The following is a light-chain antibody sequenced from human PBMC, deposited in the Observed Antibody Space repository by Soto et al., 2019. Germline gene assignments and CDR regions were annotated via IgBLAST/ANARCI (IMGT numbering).Light chain of an antibody. CDR1: SSDVGGYNY. V-gene: IGLV2-14*01. Sequence: QSALTQPASVSGCPGQSITISCTGTSSDVGGYNYVSWYQQHPGKAPKLMIYDVTNRPSGVSDRFSGSKSGNAASLTISGLQAEDEADYYCSSYTSRSTLVFGAGTQLTVL. CDR2: DVT. J-gene: IGLJ7*01. CDR3: SSYTSRSTLV.